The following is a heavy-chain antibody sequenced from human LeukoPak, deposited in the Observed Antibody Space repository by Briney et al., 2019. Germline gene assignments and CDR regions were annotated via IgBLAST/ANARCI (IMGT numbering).Heavy chain of an antibody. J-gene: IGHJ4*02. D-gene: IGHD7-27*01. CDR1: GFTFSNYW. CDR3: ARDFWGSGDY. V-gene: IGHV3-7*01. Sequence: GESLRLSCAASGFTFSNYWMSWVRQAPVKGLEWVANIKEDGSAIYYMDSVKGRFTISRDNAKNSVYLQMNSLRGEDTAVYYCARDFWGSGDYWGQGALVTVSS. CDR2: IKEDGSAI.